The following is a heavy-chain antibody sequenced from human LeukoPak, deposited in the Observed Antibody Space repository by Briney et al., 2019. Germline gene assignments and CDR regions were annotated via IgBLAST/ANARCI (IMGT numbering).Heavy chain of an antibody. CDR1: GFTFSSHS. D-gene: IGHD2-2*02. CDR3: VRGGCSSTSCYISYYYYMDV. V-gene: IGHV3-48*04. J-gene: IGHJ6*03. Sequence: GGSLRPSCAASGFTFSSHSMNWVRQAPGKGLEWVSYISSITNTIYYADPVKGRFTISRASAKNSLYLQMNSLRAEDTAVYYCVRGGCSSTSCYISYYYYMDVWGKGTTVTVSS. CDR2: ISSITNTI.